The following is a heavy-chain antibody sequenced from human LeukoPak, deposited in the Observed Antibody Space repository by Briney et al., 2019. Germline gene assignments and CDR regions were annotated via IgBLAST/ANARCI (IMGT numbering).Heavy chain of an antibody. J-gene: IGHJ4*02. CDR3: ARASSSWSGVFDY. Sequence: PSETLSLTCTVSGGSISSYYWSWIRQPPGKGLEWIGYIYYSGSTNYNPSLKSRVTVSVDTSKNQFSLKLSSVTAADTAVYYCARASSSWSGVFDYWGQGTLVTVSS. CDR2: IYYSGST. V-gene: IGHV4-59*01. D-gene: IGHD6-13*01. CDR1: GGSISSYY.